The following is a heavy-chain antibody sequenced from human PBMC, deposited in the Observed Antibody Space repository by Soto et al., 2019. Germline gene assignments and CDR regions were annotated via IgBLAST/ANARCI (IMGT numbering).Heavy chain of an antibody. CDR2: INYSGSS. D-gene: IGHD5-18*01. CDR3: ARDANGYKYGSYFDY. V-gene: IGHV4-34*01. CDR1: GASFNAYY. J-gene: IGHJ4*01. Sequence: PSETLSLTSAVSGASFNAYYWSWIRQAPGKGLEWIGEINYSGSSNYNPSLKSRVAMSADRSNNQFSLKVNSVAAADTAIYYCARDANGYKYGSYFDYRRHVALVTVS.